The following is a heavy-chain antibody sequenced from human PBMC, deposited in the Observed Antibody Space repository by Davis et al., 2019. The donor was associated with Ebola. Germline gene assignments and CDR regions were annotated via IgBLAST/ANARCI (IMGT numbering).Heavy chain of an antibody. D-gene: IGHD4-17*01. Sequence: GESLKISCAASGFTFSSYGMHWVRQAPGKGLEWVAVIWYDGSNKYYADSVKGRFTISRDNAKNSLYLQMNSPRAEDTAVYYCARSQSTVTTSWFDPWGQGTLVTVSS. CDR1: GFTFSSYG. CDR2: IWYDGSNK. V-gene: IGHV3-33*01. CDR3: ARSQSTVTTSWFDP. J-gene: IGHJ5*02.